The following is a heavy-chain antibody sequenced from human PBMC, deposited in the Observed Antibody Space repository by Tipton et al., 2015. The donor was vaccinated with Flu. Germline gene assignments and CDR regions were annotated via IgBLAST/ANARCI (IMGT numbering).Heavy chain of an antibody. CDR3: ARGVGTSWYTTK. D-gene: IGHD2-2*02. CDR2: FYGTGTT. Sequence: TLSLTCTVSGDSISGFLWSWIRQPAGKGLEWIGHFYGTGTTDYNPSLESRVTMSVDTSKNQFSLTLKSVTAADTAVYYCARGVGTSWYTTKWGQGILVTVSS. V-gene: IGHV4-4*07. CDR1: GDSISGFL. J-gene: IGHJ4*02.